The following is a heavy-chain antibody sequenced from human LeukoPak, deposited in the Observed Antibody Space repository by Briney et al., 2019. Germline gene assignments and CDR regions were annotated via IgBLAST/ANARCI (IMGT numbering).Heavy chain of an antibody. V-gene: IGHV3-30-3*01. CDR2: ISYDGYYK. D-gene: IGHD4-23*01. Sequence: PGRSLRLSCAASGFTFRTYTMHWVRQAPGKGLEWVASISYDGYYKYYAESVKGPFIISRDNSKNTLYLQINSLSADDTAVYYCASAGAVTDSFVHWGEGTLVIVSS. J-gene: IGHJ5*02. CDR3: ASAGAVTDSFVH. CDR1: GFTFRTYT.